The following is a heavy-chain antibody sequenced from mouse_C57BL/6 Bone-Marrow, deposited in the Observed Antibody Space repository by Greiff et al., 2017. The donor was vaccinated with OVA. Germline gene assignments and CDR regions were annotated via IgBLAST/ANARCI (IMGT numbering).Heavy chain of an antibody. CDR3: ARHPCYYFDY. CDR1: GFTFSSYC. J-gene: IGHJ2*01. V-gene: IGHV5-6*01. Sequence: EVKLMESGGDLVKPGGSLKLSCAASGFTFSSYCMSWVRQTPDKRLEWVATISSGGSYTYYPDSVQGRFTISRDNAKNTLYLQMSSLKSEDTAMYYCARHPCYYFDYWGQGTTLTVSS. CDR2: ISSGGSYT.